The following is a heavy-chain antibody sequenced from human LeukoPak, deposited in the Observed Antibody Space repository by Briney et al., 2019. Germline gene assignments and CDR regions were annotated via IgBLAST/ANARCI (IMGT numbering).Heavy chain of an antibody. Sequence: ASVRVSCKVSGYTLTELSMHWVRQAPGKGLEWMGGFDPEDGETIYAQKFQGRVTMTEDTSTDTACMELSSLRSEDTAVYYCATDRRGLGATDYWGQGTLVTVSS. CDR3: ATDRRGLGATDY. CDR1: GYTLTELS. D-gene: IGHD1-26*01. V-gene: IGHV1-24*01. CDR2: FDPEDGET. J-gene: IGHJ4*02.